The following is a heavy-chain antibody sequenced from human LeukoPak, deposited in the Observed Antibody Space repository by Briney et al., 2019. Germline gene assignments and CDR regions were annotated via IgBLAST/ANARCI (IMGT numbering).Heavy chain of an antibody. CDR1: GFTFSSYG. V-gene: IGHV3-30*02. CDR2: IRYDGSNN. J-gene: IGHJ4*02. Sequence: GGSLRLSCAASGFTFSSYGMHWVRQAPGKGLEWVAFIRYDGSNNYYADSVKGRFTISRDNSKNTLYLQMNRLRAEDTAVYYCAKDNSPYCSSTSCAGLDYWDQGTLVTVSS. D-gene: IGHD2-2*01. CDR3: AKDNSPYCSSTSCAGLDY.